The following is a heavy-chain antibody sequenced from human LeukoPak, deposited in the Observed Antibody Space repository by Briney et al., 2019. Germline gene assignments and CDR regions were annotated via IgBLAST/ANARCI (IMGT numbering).Heavy chain of an antibody. Sequence: SETLSLTCTISNGFISTSGFYWGWIRQPPGKGLEWIGKIYYYGSTFYNPSLRSRVTISLDMSKNHFSLKLTSMTAADTAVYYCASGLPSVGVDYWGQGTLVTVSS. J-gene: IGHJ4*02. V-gene: IGHV4-39*07. CDR1: NGFISTSGFY. CDR2: IYYYGST. CDR3: ASGLPSVGVDY. D-gene: IGHD2/OR15-2a*01.